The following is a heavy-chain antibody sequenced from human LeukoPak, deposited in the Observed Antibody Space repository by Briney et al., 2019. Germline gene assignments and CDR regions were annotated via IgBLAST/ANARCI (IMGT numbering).Heavy chain of an antibody. CDR2: ISSSGSIR. CDR3: AREGVYGTFDY. Sequence: GGSLRLSCAASGFTFSSYEMNWGRQAPGKGLEWVSYISSSGSIRYYADSVKGRFTISRDNAKNSLYLQMNSLRVEDTAVYYCAREGVYGTFDYWGQGTLVTVSS. J-gene: IGHJ4*02. CDR1: GFTFSSYE. D-gene: IGHD5/OR15-5a*01. V-gene: IGHV3-48*03.